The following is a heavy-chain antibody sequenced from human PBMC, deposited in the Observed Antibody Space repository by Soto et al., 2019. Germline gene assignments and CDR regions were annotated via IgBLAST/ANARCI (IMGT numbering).Heavy chain of an antibody. CDR3: AREIVVVAATSDYYYGMDV. V-gene: IGHV1-46*01. J-gene: IGHJ6*02. D-gene: IGHD2-15*01. CDR1: GYTFTSYY. Sequence: ASVKVSCKASGYTFTSYYMHWVRQAPGQGLEWMGIINPSGGSTGYAQKFQGRVTMTRDTSTSTVYMELSSLRSEDTAVYYCAREIVVVAATSDYYYGMDVWGQGTTVTVSS. CDR2: INPSGGST.